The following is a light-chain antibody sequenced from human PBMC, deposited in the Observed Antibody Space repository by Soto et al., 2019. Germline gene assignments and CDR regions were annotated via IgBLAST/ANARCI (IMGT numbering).Light chain of an antibody. CDR2: GAS. CDR1: QSVGYY. Sequence: VLTQSPATLSFSPGERATLSCRASQSVGYYLAWYQQKPGQAPRLLLYGASTRATGVPPRFSGGGSGTEFTLTISSLQSEDSAIYYCQQYKSWPPITFGQGTRLEI. J-gene: IGKJ5*01. V-gene: IGKV3-15*01. CDR3: QQYKSWPPIT.